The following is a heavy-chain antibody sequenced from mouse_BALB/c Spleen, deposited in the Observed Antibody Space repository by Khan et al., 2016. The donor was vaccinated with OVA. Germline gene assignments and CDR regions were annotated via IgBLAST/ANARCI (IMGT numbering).Heavy chain of an antibody. CDR1: GYSITSDYA. V-gene: IGHV3-2*02. J-gene: IGHJ4*01. Sequence: VQLQESGPDLVKPSQSLSLSCTVTGYSITSDYAWDWIRQFPGNKLEWMGYITYSGYTSYNPYFKSRISFSRDTSKNQFFLQLTSVTTEDTATYDGARKNYYGYAMDYWGQGTSVTVSS. CDR2: ITYSGYT. CDR3: ARKNYYGYAMDY. D-gene: IGHD1-1*01.